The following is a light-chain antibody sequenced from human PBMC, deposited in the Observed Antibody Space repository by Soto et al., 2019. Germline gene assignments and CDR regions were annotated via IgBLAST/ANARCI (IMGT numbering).Light chain of an antibody. V-gene: IGKV1-5*01. CDR1: QSITTF. J-gene: IGKJ1*01. CDR3: QQYNTYAAT. Sequence: DIQMTQSPSTLSASVGDRVDITCRASQSITTFLAWYQQKPGKAPKLLIYDASSLESGVPSRFSGSGYGTDFTLTISSLQPDDFATYYCQQYNTYAATFGQGTRVEI. CDR2: DAS.